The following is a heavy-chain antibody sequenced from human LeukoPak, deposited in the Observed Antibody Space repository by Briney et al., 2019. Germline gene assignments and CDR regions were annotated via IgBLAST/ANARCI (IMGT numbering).Heavy chain of an antibody. CDR2: ISPSGGST. CDR3: AINKAAKSLDY. CDR1: GYTFTSNY. D-gene: IGHD6-25*01. V-gene: IGHV1-46*01. Sequence: ASVKVSCKAFGYTFTSNYMHWVRQAPGQGPEWMGVISPSGGSTTYAQKFQGRVTMTRDTSISTGYMELSRLRFDDTAVYYCAINKAAKSLDYWGQGTLVTVSS. J-gene: IGHJ4*02.